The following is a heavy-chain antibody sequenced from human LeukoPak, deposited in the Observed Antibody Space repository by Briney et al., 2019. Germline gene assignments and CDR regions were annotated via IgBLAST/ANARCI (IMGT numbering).Heavy chain of an antibody. CDR2: IYYNGNT. J-gene: IGHJ3*02. V-gene: IGHV4-59*01. Sequence: SETLSLTCTVSGASISSSYWSWIRQPPGKRLEWIGYIYYNGNTNSNPSLKSRVTISADTSKNQFSLNLSSVTAADTALYYCVRGNYDNRGYSNAFDIWGQGAMVTVSS. D-gene: IGHD3-22*01. CDR1: GASISSSY. CDR3: VRGNYDNRGYSNAFDI.